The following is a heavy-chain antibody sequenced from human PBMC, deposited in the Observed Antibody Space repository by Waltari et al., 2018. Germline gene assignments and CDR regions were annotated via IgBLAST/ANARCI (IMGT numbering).Heavy chain of an antibody. D-gene: IGHD6-19*01. Sequence: VQLQESGPGLVKPSETLSLTCAVSGYSISSGYYWGWIRQPPGKGLEWVANIKQDGSEKYEVDSVKGRFTISRDNAKNSLYLQMNSLRAEDTAVYYCAREEGSGWSPHFDYWGQGTLVTVSS. J-gene: IGHJ4*02. V-gene: IGHV3-7*03. CDR1: GYSISSGYY. CDR2: IKQDGSEK. CDR3: AREEGSGWSPHFDY.